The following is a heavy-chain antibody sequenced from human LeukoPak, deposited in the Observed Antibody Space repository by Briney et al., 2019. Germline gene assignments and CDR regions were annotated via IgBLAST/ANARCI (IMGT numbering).Heavy chain of an antibody. CDR3: ARGRGSPYDFWSGDLTSETDY. D-gene: IGHD3-3*01. Sequence: PSETLSLTCTVSGGSVSSYYWNWVRQTPGKGLEWIGYIYYNGDTNYNPSLKSRVTISVDTSKNQFSLKLSSVTAADTAMYYCARGRGSPYDFWSGDLTSETDYWGQGTLVTVSS. CDR1: GGSVSSYY. CDR2: IYYNGDT. V-gene: IGHV4-59*02. J-gene: IGHJ4*02.